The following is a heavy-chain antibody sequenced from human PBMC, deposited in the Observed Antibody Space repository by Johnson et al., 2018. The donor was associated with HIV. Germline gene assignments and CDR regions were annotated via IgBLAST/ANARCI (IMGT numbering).Heavy chain of an antibody. D-gene: IGHD3-10*01. J-gene: IGHJ3*02. V-gene: IGHV3-20*04. Sequence: VQLVESWGGVVRPGGSLRLSCAASGFTLDDYGMAWVRQAPGKGLEWVSGINWNGGSTGYADSVKGRFTISRDNAKNSLYLQMNSLRAEDTALYYCARDFVAFGECTAFDIWGQGTMVAVSS. CDR3: ARDFVAFGECTAFDI. CDR2: INWNGGST. CDR1: GFTLDDYG.